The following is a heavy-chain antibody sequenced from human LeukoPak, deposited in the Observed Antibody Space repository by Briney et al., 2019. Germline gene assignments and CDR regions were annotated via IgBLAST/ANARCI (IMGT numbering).Heavy chain of an antibody. J-gene: IGHJ4*02. V-gene: IGHV4-34*01. CDR1: GGSFSGYY. Sequence: SETLSLTCAVYGGSFSGYYWSWIRQPPGKGLEWIGEINHSGSTNYNPSLKSRVTISVDTSKNQFSLKLSSVTAADTAVYYCARGVLWFGELSRYYFDYWGQGTPVTVSS. D-gene: IGHD3-10*01. CDR2: INHSGST. CDR3: ARGVLWFGELSRYYFDY.